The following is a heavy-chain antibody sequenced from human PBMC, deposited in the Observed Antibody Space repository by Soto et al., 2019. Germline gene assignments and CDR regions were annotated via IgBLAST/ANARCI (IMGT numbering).Heavy chain of an antibody. CDR3: ARGYYDFWSGYYGNWFDP. J-gene: IGHJ5*02. CDR2: INHSGST. D-gene: IGHD3-3*01. CDR1: GGSFSGYY. V-gene: IGHV4-34*01. Sequence: SETLSLTCAVYGGSFSGYYWSWIRQPPGKGLEWIGEINHSGSTNYNPSLKSRVTISVDTSKNQFSLKLSSVTAADTAVYYCARGYYDFWSGYYGNWFDPWGQGTLVTVSS.